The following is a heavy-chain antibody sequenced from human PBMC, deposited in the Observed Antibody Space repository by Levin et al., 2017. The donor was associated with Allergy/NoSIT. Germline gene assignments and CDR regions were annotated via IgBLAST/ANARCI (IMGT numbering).Heavy chain of an antibody. J-gene: IGHJ4*02. V-gene: IGHV3-49*04. CDR1: GFTFGDYA. CDR2: IRSKAYGERT. Sequence: GGSLRLSCTASGFTFGDYALSWVRQAPGKGLEWVAFIRSKAYGERTEYAASVRGRFTVSRDDSKSIAYLQMNSLKTEDTAVYYCTRDDVYWGQGTLVTVSS. CDR3: TRDDVY.